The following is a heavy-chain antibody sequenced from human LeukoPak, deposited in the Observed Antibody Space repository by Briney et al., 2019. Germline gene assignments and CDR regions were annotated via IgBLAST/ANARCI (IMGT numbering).Heavy chain of an antibody. CDR2: IYSGGST. D-gene: IGHD2-21*01. Sequence: GGSLRLSCAASGFTFSSYWMSWVRQAPGKGLEWVSVIYSGGSTYYADSVKGRFTISRDNSKNTLYLQMNSLRAEDTAVYYCARGGGDGLVRQRNYFDYWGQGTLVTVSS. V-gene: IGHV3-66*01. CDR1: GFTFSSYW. CDR3: ARGGGDGLVRQRNYFDY. J-gene: IGHJ4*02.